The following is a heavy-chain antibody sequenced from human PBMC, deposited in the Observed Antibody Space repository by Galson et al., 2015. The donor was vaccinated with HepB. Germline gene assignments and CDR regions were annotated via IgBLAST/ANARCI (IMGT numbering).Heavy chain of an antibody. CDR3: ARERTYYDFWSGYGSFDP. Sequence: SLRLSCAASGFTFSSYAMHWVRQAPGKGLEWVAVISYDGSNKYYADSVKGRFTISRDNSKNTLYLQMNSLRAEDTAVYYCARERTYYDFWSGYGSFDPWGQGTLVTVSS. V-gene: IGHV3-30-3*01. CDR1: GFTFSSYA. J-gene: IGHJ5*02. CDR2: ISYDGSNK. D-gene: IGHD3-3*01.